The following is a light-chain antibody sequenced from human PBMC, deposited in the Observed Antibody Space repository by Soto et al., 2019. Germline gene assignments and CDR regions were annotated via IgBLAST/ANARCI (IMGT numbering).Light chain of an antibody. V-gene: IGKV3-20*01. Sequence: EVVLTQSPGTLSLSPGERVTLSCRASQSISSIYLAWYQQKPGQAPRLLIYATSSRATGIPDRFSGSGSGTDFTLTISRLEPEDLAVYYCQQYGDGNSPRYSFGQGTRLDIK. CDR2: ATS. CDR1: QSISSIY. CDR3: QQYGDGNSPRYS. J-gene: IGKJ2*03.